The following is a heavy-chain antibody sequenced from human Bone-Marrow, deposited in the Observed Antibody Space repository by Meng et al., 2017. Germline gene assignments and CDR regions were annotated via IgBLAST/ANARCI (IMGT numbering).Heavy chain of an antibody. CDR2: IYTSGST. D-gene: IGHD3-10*01. J-gene: IGHJ5*02. CDR3: ARDLHYYGSERFDP. Sequence: SETLSPTCTVTGGSISSYYWSWIRQPAGKGLEWIGRIYTSGSTNYNPSLKSRDTMSVDTSKNQFSLKLSSVTAADTAVYYCARDLHYYGSERFDPWGQGTLVTVSS. V-gene: IGHV4-4*07. CDR1: GGSISSYY.